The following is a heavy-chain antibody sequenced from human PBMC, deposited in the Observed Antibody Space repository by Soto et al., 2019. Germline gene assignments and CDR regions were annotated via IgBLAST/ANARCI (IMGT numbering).Heavy chain of an antibody. CDR2: ISAYNGNT. D-gene: IGHD1-26*01. CDR1: GYTFTSYG. V-gene: IGHV1-18*01. CDR3: ASPYSYSGSYYYYYGMDV. J-gene: IGHJ6*02. Sequence: ASVKVSCKASGYTFTSYGISWVRQAPGQGLEWMGWISAYNGNTNYAQKLQGRVTMTTDTSTSTAYMELRSLRSDDTAVYYCASPYSYSGSYYYYYGMDVWGQGTTVTVSS.